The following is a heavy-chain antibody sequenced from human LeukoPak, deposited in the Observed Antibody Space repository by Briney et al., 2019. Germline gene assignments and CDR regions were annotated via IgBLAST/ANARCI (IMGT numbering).Heavy chain of an antibody. V-gene: IGHV4-39*07. Sequence: TSSETLSLTCTVSGGSISSSSYYWGWIRQPPGKGLEWIGSIYYSGSTYYNPSLKSRVTISVDTSKNQFSLKLSSVTAADTAVYYCARGAVAGRWGQGTLVTVSS. CDR3: ARGAVAGR. CDR2: IYYSGST. CDR1: GGSISSSSYY. D-gene: IGHD6-19*01. J-gene: IGHJ4*02.